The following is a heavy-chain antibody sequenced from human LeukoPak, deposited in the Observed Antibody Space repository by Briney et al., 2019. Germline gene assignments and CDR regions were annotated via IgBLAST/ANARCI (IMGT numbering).Heavy chain of an antibody. D-gene: IGHD6-13*01. CDR1: GFTFSSYA. CDR3: AKASSWYHDFDY. J-gene: IGHJ4*02. Sequence: GGSLGLSCAASGFTFSSYAMSWVRQAPGKGLEWVSAISGSGGSTYYADSVKGRFTISRDNSKNTLYLQMNSLRAEDTAVYHCAKASSWYHDFDYWGQGTLVTVSS. V-gene: IGHV3-23*01. CDR2: ISGSGGST.